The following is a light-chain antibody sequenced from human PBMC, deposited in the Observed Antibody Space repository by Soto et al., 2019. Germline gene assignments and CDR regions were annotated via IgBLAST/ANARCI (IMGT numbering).Light chain of an antibody. Sequence: QSVLTQPPSAPATPGQRVTISCSGSNSNIGTNTVNWYQQLPGTALRLLIYTNNQRPSGVPQRFSGSKTGTSASLAIGGLQSEDGADYYCAAWDDSLGAYVFGTGTKLTVL. CDR1: NSNIGTNT. V-gene: IGLV1-44*01. CDR2: TNN. CDR3: AAWDDSLGAYV. J-gene: IGLJ1*01.